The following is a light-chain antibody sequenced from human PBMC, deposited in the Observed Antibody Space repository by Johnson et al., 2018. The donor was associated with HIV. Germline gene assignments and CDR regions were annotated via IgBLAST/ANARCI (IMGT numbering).Light chain of an antibody. Sequence: QSVLTQPPSVSAAPGQKVTISCSGSTSSIGNNYVSWYQHLPGTAPKLLIYENNKRPSGIPARFSGSKSGTSATLGITGLQTGDEADYYSGTWDSSLSAPYVFGTGTKVTVL. CDR3: GTWDSSLSAPYV. V-gene: IGLV1-51*02. CDR1: TSSIGNNY. CDR2: ENN. J-gene: IGLJ1*01.